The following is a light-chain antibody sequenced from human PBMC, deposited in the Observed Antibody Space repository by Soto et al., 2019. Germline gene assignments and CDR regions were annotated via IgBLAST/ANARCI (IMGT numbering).Light chain of an antibody. Sequence: EIVMTQTTLSLSVTPGQPASISCKSSQSLLHSDGKTYLYWYLQKPGQPPQLLIYEVSNRFSGVPDRFSGSGSGTDFTLTISRLEPEDFAVYYCQQYGSSLWTFGQGTKV. CDR2: EVS. V-gene: IGKV2D-29*01. J-gene: IGKJ1*01. CDR1: QSLLHSDGKTY. CDR3: QQYGSSLWT.